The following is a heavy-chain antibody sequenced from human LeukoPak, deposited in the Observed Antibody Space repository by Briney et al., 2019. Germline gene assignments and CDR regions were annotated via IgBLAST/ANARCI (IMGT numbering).Heavy chain of an antibody. CDR3: AKDFSNYYFDY. J-gene: IGHJ4*02. Sequence: PGGSLRLSCVASGFTFNKFNMHWVRQSPGKGLEWVAFIRYDETTKYYTDSVKGRFTVSRDNSKNTLYLHMNSLRTEDTAIYFCAKDFSNYYFDYWGQGTLVTVSS. V-gene: IGHV3-30*02. D-gene: IGHD4-11*01. CDR2: IRYDETTK. CDR1: GFTFNKFN.